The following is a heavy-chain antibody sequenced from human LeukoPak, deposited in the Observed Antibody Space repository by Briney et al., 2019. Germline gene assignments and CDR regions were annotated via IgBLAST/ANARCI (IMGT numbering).Heavy chain of an antibody. CDR1: GGSVSSGSYY. J-gene: IGHJ4*02. D-gene: IGHD4-23*01. Sequence: SETLSLTCTVSGGSVSSGSYYWSWIRQPPGRGLGWIAYIHYSGSAAYNPSLKSRVTISRDMSTNQFSLKMTSVTAADTAVYFCARDMGAPDYGSYSVDYWGQGTLVTVPS. CDR2: IHYSGSA. CDR3: ARDMGAPDYGSYSVDY. V-gene: IGHV4-61*01.